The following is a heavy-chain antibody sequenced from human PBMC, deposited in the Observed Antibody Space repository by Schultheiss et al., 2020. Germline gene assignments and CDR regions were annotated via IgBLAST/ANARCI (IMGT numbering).Heavy chain of an antibody. V-gene: IGHV3-23*01. D-gene: IGHD3-10*01. CDR2: ISGSGGST. CDR1: GFTFGDYA. J-gene: IGHJ6*02. CDR3: AKGAMVRGVITPSYYYYGMDV. Sequence: GGSLRLSCTASGFTFGDYAMSWVRQAPGKGLEWVSAISGSGGSTYYADSVKGRFTISRDNSKNTLYLQMNSLRAEDTAVYYCAKGAMVRGVITPSYYYYGMDVWGQGTTVTVSS.